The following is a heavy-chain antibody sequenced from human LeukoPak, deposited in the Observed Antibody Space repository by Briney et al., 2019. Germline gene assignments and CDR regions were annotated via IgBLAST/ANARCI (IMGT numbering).Heavy chain of an antibody. CDR2: INPNSGGT. CDR1: GYTFTSYD. Sequence: ASVKVSCKASGYTFTSYDINWVRQATGQGLEWMGWINPNSGGTNYAQKFQGRVTMTRDTSISTAYMELSRLRSDDTAVYYCAEGGGYCSSTSRHYNWFDPWGQGTLVTVSS. V-gene: IGHV1-2*02. CDR3: AEGGGYCSSTSRHYNWFDP. D-gene: IGHD2-2*01. J-gene: IGHJ5*02.